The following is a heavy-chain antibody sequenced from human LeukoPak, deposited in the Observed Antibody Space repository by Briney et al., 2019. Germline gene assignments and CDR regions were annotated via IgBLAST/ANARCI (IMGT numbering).Heavy chain of an antibody. Sequence: SETLSLTCGVSGGSITSTNWWSWVRQPPGQGLEWIGEVTLSGLTNYNPSLSSRVIMALDTSKNHLSLHLTSVTAADTAVYYCSRENGAFSPFGYWGQGYLVTVLS. V-gene: IGHV4-4*02. J-gene: IGHJ4*02. CDR1: GGSITSTNW. CDR3: SRENGAFSPFGY. D-gene: IGHD2-8*01. CDR2: VTLSGLT.